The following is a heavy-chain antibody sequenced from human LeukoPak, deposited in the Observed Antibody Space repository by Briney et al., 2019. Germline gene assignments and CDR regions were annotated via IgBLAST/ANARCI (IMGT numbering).Heavy chain of an antibody. D-gene: IGHD1-26*01. V-gene: IGHV3-48*02. Sequence: GGSLRLSCAASGFTFSSYSMNWVRQAPGKGLEWVSHITASGTAMFYADSVKGRFTISRDNAKNSLYLQMNSLRDEGTAVYYCASSGSYRFDYWGQGTLVTVSS. J-gene: IGHJ4*02. CDR3: ASSGSYRFDY. CDR2: ITASGTAM. CDR1: GFTFSSYS.